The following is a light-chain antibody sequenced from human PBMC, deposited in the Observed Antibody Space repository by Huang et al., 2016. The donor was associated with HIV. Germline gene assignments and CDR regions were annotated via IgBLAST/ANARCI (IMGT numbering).Light chain of an antibody. CDR3: QQANSLPLT. J-gene: IGKJ4*01. CDR1: QDIRRW. CDR2: SAS. Sequence: DIQMTQSPSSVSASVGDRVIITCRASQDIRRWLAWYQQKAGDAPNLLIYSASSLQSGVPSRFSGSGSGIDFTLTINGLQPEDFATYYCQQANSLPLTFGGGTKVEI. V-gene: IGKV1D-12*01.